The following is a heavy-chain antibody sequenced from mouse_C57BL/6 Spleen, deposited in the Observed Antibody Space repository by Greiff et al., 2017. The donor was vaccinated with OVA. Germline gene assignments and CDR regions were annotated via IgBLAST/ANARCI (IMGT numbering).Heavy chain of an antibody. V-gene: IGHV1-42*01. D-gene: IGHD4-1*01. CDR1: GYSFTGYY. Sequence: VQLKQSGPELVKPGASVKISCKASGYSFTGYYMNWVKQSPEKSLEWIGEINPSTGGTTYNQKFKAKATLTVDKSSSTAYMQLKSLTSEDSAVYYCARLTGRAYWGQGTLVTVSA. CDR2: INPSTGGT. J-gene: IGHJ3*01. CDR3: ARLTGRAY.